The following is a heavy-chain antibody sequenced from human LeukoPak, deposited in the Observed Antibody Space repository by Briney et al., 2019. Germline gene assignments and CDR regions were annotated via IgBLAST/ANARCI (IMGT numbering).Heavy chain of an antibody. J-gene: IGHJ4*02. D-gene: IGHD3-22*01. CDR2: IYSGGST. CDR1: GFTVSSNY. Sequence: GGSLRLSCAASGFTVSSNYMSWVRQAPGKGLEWVSVIYSGGSTYYADSVKGRFTISRDNSKNTLYLPMNSLRAEDTAVYYCARDRECYSSGYYFDYWGQGTLVTVSS. CDR3: ARDRECYSSGYYFDY. V-gene: IGHV3-53*01.